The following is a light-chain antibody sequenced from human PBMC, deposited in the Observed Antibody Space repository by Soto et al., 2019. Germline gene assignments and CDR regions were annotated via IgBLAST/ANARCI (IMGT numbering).Light chain of an antibody. CDR3: AAWDDSLSGPA. CDR1: SSNIGSYT. V-gene: IGLV1-44*01. J-gene: IGLJ2*01. Sequence: QSVLTQPPSASGTPGQRVTISCSGSSSNIGSYTVNWYQQLPGTAPKLLIYGTNKRPSGVPDRFSGSKSGTSASLAISGLQSEDDADYYCAAWDDSLSGPAFGGGTKLTVL. CDR2: GTN.